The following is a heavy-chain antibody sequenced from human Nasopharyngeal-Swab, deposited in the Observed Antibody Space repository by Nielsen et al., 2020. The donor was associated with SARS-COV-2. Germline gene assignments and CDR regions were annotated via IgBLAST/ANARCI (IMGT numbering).Heavy chain of an antibody. Sequence: GGSLRLSYAASGFTFSSYEMNWVRQAPGKGLEWVSYISSSGNTLYYADSVKGRFTVSRDNAKNSLFLHLGSLRAEDTAVYYCAREGYGDSSFYFDYWGQGTLVTVSS. CDR1: GFTFSSYE. D-gene: IGHD4-17*01. CDR2: ISSSGNTL. V-gene: IGHV3-48*03. J-gene: IGHJ4*02. CDR3: AREGYGDSSFYFDY.